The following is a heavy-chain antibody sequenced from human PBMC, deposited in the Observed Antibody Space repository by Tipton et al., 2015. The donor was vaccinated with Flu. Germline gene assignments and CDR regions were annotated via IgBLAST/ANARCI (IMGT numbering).Heavy chain of an antibody. CDR1: GFTFITYA. Sequence: AVSGFTFITYAMSWVRQAPGKGLEWVSAISGGGATTYFADSVKGRFAISRDNSKNTLYLQMNSLRAEDTAVYYCAKVIPELVAGLQYWGQGTLVTVSS. CDR2: ISGGGATT. V-gene: IGHV3-23*01. J-gene: IGHJ4*02. D-gene: IGHD6-19*01. CDR3: AKVIPELVAGLQY.